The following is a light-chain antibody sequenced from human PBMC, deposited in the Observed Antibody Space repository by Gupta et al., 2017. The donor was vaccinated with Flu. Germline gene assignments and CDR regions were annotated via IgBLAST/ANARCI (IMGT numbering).Light chain of an antibody. V-gene: IGLV2-8*01. CDR1: SSDVGGDNY. Sequence: SALPQPPSASGSPGPSVTIACTGTSSDVGGDNYVSWYQQHPGKAPKLMIYEGSKRPSGVPDRFSGSKSGNTASLTVAGLQAEDEADYYCSSDAGSKNLGVFGGGTKLTVL. J-gene: IGLJ3*02. CDR3: SSDAGSKNLGV. CDR2: EGS.